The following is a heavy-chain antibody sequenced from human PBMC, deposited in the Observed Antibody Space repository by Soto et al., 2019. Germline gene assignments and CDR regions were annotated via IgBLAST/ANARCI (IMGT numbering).Heavy chain of an antibody. CDR2: INDSGGST. CDR3: AKLRGVIVIVGGGMDV. CDR1: GFTFNYYA. J-gene: IGHJ6*02. Sequence: GGSLRLSCAASGFTFNYYAMSWVRQAPGKGLEWVSGINDSGGSTYYADSVKGRFTISRENSKKTLNLQMNSLRAEDTAVYYCAKLRGVIVIVGGGMDVWGQGTTVTVSS. D-gene: IGHD3-16*02. V-gene: IGHV3-23*01.